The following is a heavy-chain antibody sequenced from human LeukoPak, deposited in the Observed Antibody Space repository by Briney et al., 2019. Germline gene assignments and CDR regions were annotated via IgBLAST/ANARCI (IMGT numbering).Heavy chain of an antibody. CDR3: ARGPRITLVRGGQWYFYMDV. J-gene: IGHJ6*03. CDR1: GYTFTSYY. D-gene: IGHD3-10*01. Sequence: ASVKVSCKASGYTFTSYYIHWVRQAPGQGLEWMGIINPSGGNTNYAQKFQGRVTMTRDTSTSTVYMELSSLRSDDTAVYYCARGPRITLVRGGQWYFYMDVWGKGTTVTVSS. V-gene: IGHV1-46*01. CDR2: INPSGGNT.